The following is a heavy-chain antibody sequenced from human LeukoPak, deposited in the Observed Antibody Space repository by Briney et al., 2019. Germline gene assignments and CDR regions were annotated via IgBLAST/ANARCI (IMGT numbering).Heavy chain of an antibody. CDR1: GYTFTGYY. J-gene: IGHJ4*02. V-gene: IGHV1-2*02. D-gene: IGHD6-13*01. Sequence: ASVKVSCKASGYTFTGYYIHWVRQAPGQGLEWMGWMNPKGGGTNYGQKFQGRVTMTTDTSIDTAYMELTNLRPDDTAVYYCTRGLYSTLASDFCGQGTLVTVSS. CDR3: TRGLYSTLASDF. CDR2: MNPKGGGT.